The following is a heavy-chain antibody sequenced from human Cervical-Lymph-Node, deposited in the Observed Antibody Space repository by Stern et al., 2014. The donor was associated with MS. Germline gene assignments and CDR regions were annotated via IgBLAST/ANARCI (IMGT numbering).Heavy chain of an antibody. V-gene: IGHV1-18*01. CDR3: ARSSSWYFDY. J-gene: IGHJ4*02. CDR2: ITTHNGNT. D-gene: IGHD6-13*01. Sequence: HVQLVQSGTEVKKPGASVKVSCKASGYTFTSYGISWVLQVPGQGLEWMGWITTHNGNTDYAQKVQDRVTLTADTSTNTAYMELRNLRSDDTAVYYCARSSSWYFDYWGQGTLVTVSS. CDR1: GYTFTSYG.